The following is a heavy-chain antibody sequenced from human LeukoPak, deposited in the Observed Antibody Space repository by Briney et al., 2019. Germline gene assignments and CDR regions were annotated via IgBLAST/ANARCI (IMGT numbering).Heavy chain of an antibody. D-gene: IGHD6-13*01. Sequence: PGRSLRLSCAASGFTFSSYGMHWVRQAPGKGLEWVAVIWYDGSNKYYADSVKGRFTISRDNSKNTLYLQMNSLRAEDTAVYYCAKPGGIIAAAGTFDPWGQGTLVTVSS. V-gene: IGHV3-33*06. CDR2: IWYDGSNK. J-gene: IGHJ5*02. CDR3: AKPGGIIAAAGTFDP. CDR1: GFTFSSYG.